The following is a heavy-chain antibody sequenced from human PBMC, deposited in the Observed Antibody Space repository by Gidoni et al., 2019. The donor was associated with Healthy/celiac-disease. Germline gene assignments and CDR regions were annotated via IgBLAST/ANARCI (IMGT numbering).Heavy chain of an antibody. CDR3: EAAAIFDY. Sequence: EEQLVESGGGLVQPGGSLRRSGSAPGFPFSSYAMHWVRQAPGKGLEDVSAITRNGGSTFYADSVKCRFTISRYNSKNTLYLQMSSLRTEDTAVYYCEAAAIFDYWGQGTLVTVSS. J-gene: IGHJ4*02. D-gene: IGHD2-2*01. CDR2: ITRNGGST. V-gene: IGHV3-64D*06. CDR1: GFPFSSYA.